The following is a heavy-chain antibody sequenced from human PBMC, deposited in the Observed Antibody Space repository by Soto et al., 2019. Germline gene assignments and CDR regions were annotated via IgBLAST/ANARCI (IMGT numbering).Heavy chain of an antibody. CDR1: GGSVSSGDYF. J-gene: IGHJ6*02. V-gene: IGHV4-61*08. CDR2: IYYSGST. D-gene: IGHD3-10*01. Sequence: SETLSLTCTVSGGSVSSGDYFWSWLRQSPGKRLEWIAYIYYSGSTNYNPSLKSRATISVDTSKSQVSLTLTSMTAADAALYYCARSPNYYYYGLDVWGQGTAVTVS. CDR3: ARSPNYYYYGLDV.